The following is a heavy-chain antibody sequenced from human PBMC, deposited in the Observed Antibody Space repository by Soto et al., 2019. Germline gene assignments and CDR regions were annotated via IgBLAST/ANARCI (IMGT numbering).Heavy chain of an antibody. CDR3: ASRTGYYYYYGMDV. V-gene: IGHV4-59*08. J-gene: IGHJ6*02. CDR2: IYYSGST. Sequence: SETLSLTCTVSGGSISSYYWSWIRQPPGKGLEWIGYIYYSGSTNYNPSLKSRVTISVDTSNNQFSLKLSSVTAADTAVYYCASRTGYYYYYGMDVWGQGTTVTVSS. CDR1: GGSISSYY. D-gene: IGHD1-1*01.